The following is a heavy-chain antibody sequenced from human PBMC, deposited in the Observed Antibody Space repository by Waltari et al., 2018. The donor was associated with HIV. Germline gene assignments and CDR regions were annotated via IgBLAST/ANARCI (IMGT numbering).Heavy chain of an antibody. Sequence: EVQLVESGGGLVQPGRSLRPSCTASGFTLGDYAMSWVRQAPGKGLEWVGFIRSKAYGGTTEYAASVKGRFTISRDDSKSIAYLQMNSLKTEDTAVYYCIWFGEPSPDYWGQGTLVTVSS. CDR2: IRSKAYGGTT. CDR1: GFTLGDYA. CDR3: IWFGEPSPDY. V-gene: IGHV3-49*04. J-gene: IGHJ4*02. D-gene: IGHD3-10*01.